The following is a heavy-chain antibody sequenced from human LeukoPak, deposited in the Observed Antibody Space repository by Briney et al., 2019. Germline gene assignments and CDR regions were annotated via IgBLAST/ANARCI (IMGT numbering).Heavy chain of an antibody. V-gene: IGHV1-18*01. J-gene: IGHJ4*02. CDR2: ISANNGDT. CDR1: GYTFTSYG. D-gene: IGHD6-19*01. CDR3: SRSPPGMAVGPGDY. Sequence: ASVKVSCKASGYTFTSYGITWARQAPGQGLEWMGWISANNGDTIYVQKLQDRVTLTTDTSTSTAYMELRSLRSDDTAVYYCSRSPPGMAVGPGDYWGQGTLVTVSS.